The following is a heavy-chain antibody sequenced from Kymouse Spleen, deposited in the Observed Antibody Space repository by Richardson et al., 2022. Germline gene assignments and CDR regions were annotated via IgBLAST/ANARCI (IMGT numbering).Heavy chain of an antibody. CDR1: GFTFSDHY. J-gene: IGHJ4*02. D-gene: IGHD6-13*01,IGHD6-6*01. Sequence: EVQLVESGGGLVQPGGSLRLSCAASGFTFSDHYMDWVRQAPGKGLEWVGRTRNKANSYTTEYAASVKGRFTISRDDSKNSLYLQMNSLKTEDTAVYYCARGGQQLALDYWGQGTLVTVSS. V-gene: IGHV3-72*01. CDR3: ARGGQQLALDY. CDR2: TRNKANSYTT.